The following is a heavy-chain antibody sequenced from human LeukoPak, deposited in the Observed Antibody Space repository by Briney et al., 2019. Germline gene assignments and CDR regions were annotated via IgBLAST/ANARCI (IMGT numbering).Heavy chain of an antibody. D-gene: IGHD6-19*01. V-gene: IGHV1-18*01. J-gene: IGHJ5*02. CDR2: ISAYNGNT. CDR3: ARARIAVAGGSWFDP. Sequence: GASVKVSCKASGYTFTSYGISWVRQAPGQGLEWMGWISAYNGNTNYAQKLQGRVTMTTDTSTSTAYMELRSLRSDDTAVYYCARARIAVAGGSWFDPWGQGTLVTVSS. CDR1: GYTFTSYG.